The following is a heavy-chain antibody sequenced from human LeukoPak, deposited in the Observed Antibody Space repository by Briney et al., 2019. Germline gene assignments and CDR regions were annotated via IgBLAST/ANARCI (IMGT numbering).Heavy chain of an antibody. V-gene: IGHV4-34*01. CDR3: ARLRGYCSSTSCYTHYYYYYYMDV. J-gene: IGHJ6*03. Sequence: SETLSLTCAVYGGSFSGYYWSWIRQPSGKGLEWIGEINHSGSTNYNPSLKSRVTISVGTSKNQFSLKLSSVTAADTAVYYCARLRGYCSSTSCYTHYYYYYYMDVWGKGTTVTVSS. CDR2: INHSGST. D-gene: IGHD2-2*02. CDR1: GGSFSGYY.